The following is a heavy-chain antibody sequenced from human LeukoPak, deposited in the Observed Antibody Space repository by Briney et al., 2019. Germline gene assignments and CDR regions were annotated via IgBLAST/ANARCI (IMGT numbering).Heavy chain of an antibody. J-gene: IGHJ4*02. V-gene: IGHV2-5*02. CDR2: IYWDDDK. Sequence: SGPALVKPTQTLTLTCTFSGFSLSTSGVGVGWIRQPPGKALEWLALIYWDDDKRSSPSLKSRLTITKDTSKNQVVLTMTNMDPVDTATYYCAHASTTVTGFDYWGQGTLVTVSS. CDR3: AHASTTVTGFDY. D-gene: IGHD4-17*01. CDR1: GFSLSTSGVG.